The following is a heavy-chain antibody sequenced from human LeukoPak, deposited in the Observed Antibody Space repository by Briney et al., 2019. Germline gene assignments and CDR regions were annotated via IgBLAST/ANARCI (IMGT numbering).Heavy chain of an antibody. J-gene: IGHJ5*01. Sequence: SDTLSLTCAVYGGSFSGYYWSWTRQPPGKGLEWIGEINHSGSTNYNPSLKSRVTISVDTSKNQLSLRLSYVTAADTAVYYCARDLGIAGGLDSWGQGTLVTVSS. CDR2: INHSGST. CDR1: GGSFSGYY. D-gene: IGHD2-15*01. CDR3: ARDLGIAGGLDS. V-gene: IGHV4-34*01.